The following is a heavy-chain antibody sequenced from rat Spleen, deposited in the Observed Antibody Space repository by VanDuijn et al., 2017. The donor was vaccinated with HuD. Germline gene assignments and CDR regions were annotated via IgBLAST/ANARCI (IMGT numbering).Heavy chain of an antibody. D-gene: IGHD4-3*01. V-gene: IGHV5S23*01. CDR2: ISPSGGST. Sequence: EVQLVESDGGLVQPGRPLKLSCAASGFTFSNYDMAWVRQAPTKGLEWVASISPSGGSTYYRDSVKGRFTVSRDNAKSTLSLQVESLRSEDTATYYCARQETSGYSNWFTFWGHGTLVTVSS. CDR1: GFTFSNYD. CDR3: ARQETSGYSNWFTF. J-gene: IGHJ3*01.